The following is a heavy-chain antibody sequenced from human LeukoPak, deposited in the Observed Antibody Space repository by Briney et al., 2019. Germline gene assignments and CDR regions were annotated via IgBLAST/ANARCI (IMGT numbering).Heavy chain of an antibody. J-gene: IGHJ3*02. D-gene: IGHD5-24*01. CDR1: GYSISSGYY. Sequence: SETLSLTCTVSGYSISSGYYWGWIRQPPGKGLEWIGSIYHSGSTYYNPSLKSRVTISVDTSKNQFSLKLSSVTAADTAVYYCARDIGGYNWNDAFDIWGQGTMVTVSS. CDR3: ARDIGGYNWNDAFDI. V-gene: IGHV4-38-2*02. CDR2: IYHSGST.